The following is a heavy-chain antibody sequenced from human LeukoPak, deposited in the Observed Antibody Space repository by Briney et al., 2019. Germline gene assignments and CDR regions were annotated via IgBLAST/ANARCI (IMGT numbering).Heavy chain of an antibody. V-gene: IGHV3-48*02. CDR1: GFTFSTYS. CDR3: ARARASGRSGFDY. D-gene: IGHD2-15*01. Sequence: GGSLRLSCAASGFTFSTYSMNWVRQAPGKGLEWVSYISSRSSTIYYADSVKGRFTISRDNAKNSLDLQMNSLRDEDTAVYYCARARASGRSGFDYWGQGTLVTVSS. CDR2: ISSRSSTI. J-gene: IGHJ4*02.